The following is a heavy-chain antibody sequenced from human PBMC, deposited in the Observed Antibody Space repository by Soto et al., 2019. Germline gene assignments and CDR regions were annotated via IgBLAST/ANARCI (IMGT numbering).Heavy chain of an antibody. V-gene: IGHV5-51*07. Sequence: GESLKISCKGSGYSFTSYWIGWVHQMPGKGLEWMGIIYPGDSDTRYSPSFQGQVTISGXXXXXTXYXQXXXLKAXDTAMYYCARLGNYYYGMDVWGQGTTDTVCS. CDR2: IYPGDSDT. CDR3: ARLGNYYYGMDV. CDR1: GYSFTSYW. J-gene: IGHJ6*02.